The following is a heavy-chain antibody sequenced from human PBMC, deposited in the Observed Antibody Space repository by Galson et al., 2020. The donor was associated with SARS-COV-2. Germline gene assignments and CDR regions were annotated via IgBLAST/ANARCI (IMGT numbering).Heavy chain of an antibody. J-gene: IGHJ3*02. CDR1: GFTVSSNY. CDR2: IYSDGST. D-gene: IGHD3-10*01. Sequence: GESLKISCAASGFTVSSNYMSWVRQAPGKGLEWVSVIYSDGSTYHADSVKGRFTISRDNSKNTLYLQMNSLRAEDTAVYYCATTVYYGSGSYHDAFDIWGQGTMVTVSS. V-gene: IGHV3-53*01. CDR3: ATTVYYGSGSYHDAFDI.